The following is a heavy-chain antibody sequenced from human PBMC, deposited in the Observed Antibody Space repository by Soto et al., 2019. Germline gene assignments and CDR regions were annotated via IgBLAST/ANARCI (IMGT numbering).Heavy chain of an antibody. V-gene: IGHV3-23*01. Sequence: EVQLLESGGGLVQPGGSLRLSCAASGFTFSSYAMSWVRQAPGKGLEWVSAISGSGGSTYYADSVKGRFTISRDKSKNTLYLQMNSLRAEDTAVYYCAGPSFYSGYDYGAFAIWGQGTMVTVSS. CDR1: GFTFSSYA. D-gene: IGHD5-12*01. J-gene: IGHJ3*02. CDR3: AGPSFYSGYDYGAFAI. CDR2: ISGSGGST.